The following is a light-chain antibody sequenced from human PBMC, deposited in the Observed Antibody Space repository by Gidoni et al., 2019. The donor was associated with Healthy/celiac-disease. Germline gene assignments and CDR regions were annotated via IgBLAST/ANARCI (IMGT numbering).Light chain of an antibody. V-gene: IGKV1-39*01. CDR2: AAS. CDR3: QQSYRTET. J-gene: IGKJ1*01. Sequence: DIQMTQSPSSLSASVGDRVTITCRASPGISSYLNWYQPKPGKAPKLLIYAASSLQRGVPSRFSGSGAGTDFTLTISSLQPEDFATYYCQQSYRTETFGQGTKVEIK. CDR1: PGISSY.